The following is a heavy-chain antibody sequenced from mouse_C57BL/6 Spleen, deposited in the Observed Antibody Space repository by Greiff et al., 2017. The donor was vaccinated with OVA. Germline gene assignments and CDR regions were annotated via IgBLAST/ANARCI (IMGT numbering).Heavy chain of an antibody. CDR2: IRSKSNNYAT. CDR3: AAYYSNWGFAY. Sequence: EVQLVESGGGLVQPKGSLKLSCAASGFSFNTYAMNWVRQAPGKGLEWVARIRSKSNNYATYYADSVKDRFTISRDDSESMLYLQMNNLKTEDTAMYYCAAYYSNWGFAYWGQGTLVTVSA. J-gene: IGHJ3*01. D-gene: IGHD2-5*01. CDR1: GFSFNTYA. V-gene: IGHV10-1*01.